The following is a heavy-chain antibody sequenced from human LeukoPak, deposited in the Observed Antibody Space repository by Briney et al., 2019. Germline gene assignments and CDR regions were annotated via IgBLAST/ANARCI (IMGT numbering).Heavy chain of an antibody. J-gene: IGHJ4*02. CDR1: GFTFSSYS. V-gene: IGHV3-48*01. CDR3: STELSSILDKFH. D-gene: IGHD2/OR15-2a*01. Sequence: GGSLRLSCAASGFTFSSYSMNWVRQAPGKGLEWVSYISSSSTIYYADSVKGRFTISRDNAKNSLYLQMNSLKTEDTAVYYCSTELSSILDKFHWGQGTLVTVSS. CDR2: ISSSSTI.